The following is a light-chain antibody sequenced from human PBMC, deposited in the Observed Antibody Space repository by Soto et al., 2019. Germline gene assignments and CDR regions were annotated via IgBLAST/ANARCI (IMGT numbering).Light chain of an antibody. CDR3: LLYFSPDRYT. CDR1: QSVTSIH. V-gene: IGKV3-20*01. J-gene: IGKJ2*01. CDR2: GAS. Sequence: EIVLTQTPGTLSLSPGERATLSCRASQSVTSIHLAWYQQKPGQAPRLLIYGASTRATGIPDRFSGSGSDTDFSLTIRRLDPEDFAMYYCLLYFSPDRYTFGPGNKVQI.